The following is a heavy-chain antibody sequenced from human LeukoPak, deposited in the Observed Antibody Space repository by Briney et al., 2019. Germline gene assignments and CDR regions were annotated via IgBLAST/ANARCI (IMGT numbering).Heavy chain of an antibody. CDR1: GFTFSSYE. Sequence: GGSLRLSCAASGFTFSSYEMTWVRQAPGKGLEWVSYISSSGSTIYYADSVKGRFTISRDNSKNTLYLQMNSLRAEDTAVYYCAKGTIFGVVMYYYMDVWGKGTTVTVSS. D-gene: IGHD3-3*01. CDR3: AKGTIFGVVMYYYMDV. J-gene: IGHJ6*03. V-gene: IGHV3-48*03. CDR2: ISSSGSTI.